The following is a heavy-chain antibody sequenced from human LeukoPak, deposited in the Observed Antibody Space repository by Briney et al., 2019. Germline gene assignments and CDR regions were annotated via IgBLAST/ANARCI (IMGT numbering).Heavy chain of an antibody. CDR1: GGSISSSNW. Sequence: PSGTLSLTCAVSGGSISSSNWWSWVRQPPGKGLEWIGEIYHSGSTNYNPSLKSRVTISVDTSKNQFSLKLSSVTAADTAVYYCARVDIVATIRATYWYFDLWGRGTLVTVSS. J-gene: IGHJ2*01. V-gene: IGHV4-4*02. CDR2: IYHSGST. D-gene: IGHD5-12*01. CDR3: ARVDIVATIRATYWYFDL.